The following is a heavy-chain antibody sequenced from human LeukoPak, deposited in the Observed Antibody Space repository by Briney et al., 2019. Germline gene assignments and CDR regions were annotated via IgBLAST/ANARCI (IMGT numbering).Heavy chain of an antibody. CDR2: IWYDGSNK. Sequence: GRSLRLSCAASGFTFSSYGMHWVRQAPGKGLEWVAVIWYDGSNKYYADSVKGRFTISRDNSKNTLYLQMNSLRAEDTAVHYCARAENYQSGMDVWGQGTTVTVSS. V-gene: IGHV3-33*01. CDR3: ARAENYQSGMDV. CDR1: GFTFSSYG. J-gene: IGHJ6*02. D-gene: IGHD2-2*01.